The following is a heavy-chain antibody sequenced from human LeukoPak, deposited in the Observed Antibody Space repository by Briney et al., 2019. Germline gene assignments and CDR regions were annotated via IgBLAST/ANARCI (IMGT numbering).Heavy chain of an antibody. D-gene: IGHD5-12*01. CDR2: ISGGGGST. J-gene: IGHJ5*02. V-gene: IGHV3-23*01. Sequence: GGSLRLSCEVSGFTFASYVMTWVRQAPGKGLEWVSAISGGGGSTYYADSVKGRFTISRDNSKNTLYLQMNSLRAEDTAVYYCAISLDIVMGPKNAWGQGTLVTVSS. CDR3: AISLDIVMGPKNA. CDR1: GFTFASYV.